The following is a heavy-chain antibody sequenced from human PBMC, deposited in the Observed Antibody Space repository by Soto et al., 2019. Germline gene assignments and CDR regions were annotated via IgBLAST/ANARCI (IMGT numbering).Heavy chain of an antibody. V-gene: IGHV1-24*01. J-gene: IGHJ4*02. CDR1: GNTLTEFS. Sequence: QVQLVQSGAEVKMPGASVKVSCKVSGNTLTEFSMHWVRQAPGKGLEWMGVLDREDGETIYAQKFQGRVTVTEDTSTDTAYLEVSSLRSDDTAGYYCATDYDYWGQGTLVTVSS. CDR3: ATDYDY. CDR2: LDREDGET.